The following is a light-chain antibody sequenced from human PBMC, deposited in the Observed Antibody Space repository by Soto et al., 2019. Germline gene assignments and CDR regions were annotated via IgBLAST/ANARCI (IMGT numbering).Light chain of an antibody. CDR3: QVWDTNSGAV. J-gene: IGLJ2*01. Sequence: SYELTQPPSVSVAPGQTAIITCGGDNLQTKNVHWYQQRPGQAPVLVIYDDKKRPSGIPERFSGSSSGNLATLTLIRVGSRDEADYYCQVWDTNSGAVFGGGTKLTVL. CDR1: NLQTKN. CDR2: DDK. V-gene: IGLV3-21*02.